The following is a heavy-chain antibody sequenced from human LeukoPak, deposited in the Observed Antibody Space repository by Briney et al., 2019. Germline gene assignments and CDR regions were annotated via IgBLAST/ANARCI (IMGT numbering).Heavy chain of an antibody. Sequence: SETLSLTCTVSGGSISSGDYYWSWIRQPPGKGLEWIGYIYYSGSTNYNPSLKSRVTISVDTSKNQFSLKLSSVTAADTAVYYCARISGTETAMGYYYYYYMDVWGKGTTVTVSS. D-gene: IGHD5-18*01. CDR1: GGSISSGDYY. CDR3: ARISGTETAMGYYYYYYMDV. J-gene: IGHJ6*03. V-gene: IGHV4-61*08. CDR2: IYYSGST.